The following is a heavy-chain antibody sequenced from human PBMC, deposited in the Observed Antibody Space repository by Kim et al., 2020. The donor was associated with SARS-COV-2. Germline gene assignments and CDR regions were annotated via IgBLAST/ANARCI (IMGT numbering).Heavy chain of an antibody. V-gene: IGHV4-4*02. J-gene: IGHJ4*02. CDR3: ARNFDY. Sequence: ISHSGSTNYNPSLKRRVTISVDKSKNQFSLNVTAVTAADTTVYYCARNFDYWGQGTLVTVSS. CDR2: ISHSGST.